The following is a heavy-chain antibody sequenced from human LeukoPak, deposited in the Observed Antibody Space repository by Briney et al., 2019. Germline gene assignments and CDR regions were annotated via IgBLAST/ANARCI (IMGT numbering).Heavy chain of an antibody. Sequence: ASVKVSCKASGYTFTSYDINWVRQAPGQGLEWMGIINPSGGSTSYAQKFQGRVTMTRDMSTSTVYMELSSLRSEDTAVYYCARLWSGSSIDYWGQGTLVTVSS. CDR3: ARLWSGSSIDY. CDR2: INPSGGST. D-gene: IGHD3-3*01. CDR1: GYTFTSYD. V-gene: IGHV1-46*01. J-gene: IGHJ4*02.